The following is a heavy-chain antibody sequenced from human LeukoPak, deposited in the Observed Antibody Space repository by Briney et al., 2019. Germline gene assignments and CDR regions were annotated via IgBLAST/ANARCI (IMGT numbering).Heavy chain of an antibody. CDR1: GYTFTSYG. J-gene: IGHJ3*02. CDR3: ARDSAHYDFWSGYYRTDAFDI. V-gene: IGHV1-18*01. D-gene: IGHD3-3*01. Sequence: ASVKVSCKASGYTFTSYGISWVRQAPGQALEWRGWISAYNGNTNYAQKLQGRVTMTKDTSTSTAYMELRSLRSDDTAVYYCARDSAHYDFWSGYYRTDAFDIWGQGTMVTVSS. CDR2: ISAYNGNT.